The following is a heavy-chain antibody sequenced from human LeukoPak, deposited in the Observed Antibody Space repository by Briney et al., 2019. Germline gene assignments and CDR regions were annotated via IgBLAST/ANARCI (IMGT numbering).Heavy chain of an antibody. CDR3: ARGAAIFGVVRGYFDY. CDR2: IIPIFGTA. CDR1: GGTFSSYA. V-gene: IGHV1-69*05. Sequence: SVKVSCKASGGTFSSYAISWVRQAPGQGLEWMGGIIPIFGTANYAQKFQGRVTMTRDTSISTAYMELSRLRSDDTAVYYCARGAAIFGVVRGYFDYWGQGTLVTVSS. J-gene: IGHJ4*02. D-gene: IGHD3-3*01.